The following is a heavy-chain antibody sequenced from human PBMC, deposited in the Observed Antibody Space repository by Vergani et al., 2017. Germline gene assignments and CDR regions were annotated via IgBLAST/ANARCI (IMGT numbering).Heavy chain of an antibody. CDR2: INPNRDGA. D-gene: IGHD2-21*02. CDR3: ARDCPGGGGYCSAGWYFDL. CDR1: GYLFTGYY. J-gene: IGHJ2*01. Sequence: QAHLVQSGAEVRKPGASVKVSCKASGYLFTGYYIHWVRQAPGQGLEWMGWINPNRDGANFAQKFQGRVTMTRDTSISTGYMELSSLRSDDTAIYYCARDCPGGGGYCSAGWYFDLWGRGTLVTVSS. V-gene: IGHV1-2*02.